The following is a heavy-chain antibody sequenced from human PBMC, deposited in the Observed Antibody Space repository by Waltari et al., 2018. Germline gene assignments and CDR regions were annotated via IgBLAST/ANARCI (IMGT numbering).Heavy chain of an antibody. Sequence: QVQLQESGPGLVKPSETLSLTCTVPGGPISSHYWTWIRQPPGKGLEGIGYIYYSGSTNYNPSLKSLVTISVDTSKNQFSLKLSSVTAADTAVYYCARESITIFGVVIRNYGMDVWGQGTTVTVSS. J-gene: IGHJ6*02. CDR2: IYYSGST. CDR3: ARESITIFGVVIRNYGMDV. D-gene: IGHD3-3*01. CDR1: GGPISSHY. V-gene: IGHV4-59*11.